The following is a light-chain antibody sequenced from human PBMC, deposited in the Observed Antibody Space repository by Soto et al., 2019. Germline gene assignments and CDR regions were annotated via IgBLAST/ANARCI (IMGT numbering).Light chain of an antibody. CDR3: SSYTTSNTVI. CDR2: EVS. CDR1: SSDVGGYNY. V-gene: IGLV2-14*01. Sequence: QSALTQPASVSGSPGQSVTISCSATSSDVGGYNYVSWYQHFPGKSPKLIIYEVSNRPSGVSNHFSASKSGNTASLTISGLHADDDADYYCSSYTTSNTVIFGGGTKLTVL. J-gene: IGLJ2*01.